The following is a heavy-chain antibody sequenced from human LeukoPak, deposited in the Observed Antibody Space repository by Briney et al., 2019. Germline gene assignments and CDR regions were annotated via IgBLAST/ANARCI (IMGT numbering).Heavy chain of an antibody. CDR1: GFTFNDYA. CDR3: VKELAARPTQYYFDY. V-gene: IGHV3-9*01. D-gene: IGHD6-6*01. Sequence: GGSLRLSCAASGFTFNDYAMHWVRQAPGKGLEWVSGISWNSGSIYYADSVKGRFTISRDNAKNSLYLQMNSLKAEDTAFYYCVKELAARPTQYYFDYWGQGTLVTVSS. J-gene: IGHJ4*02. CDR2: ISWNSGSI.